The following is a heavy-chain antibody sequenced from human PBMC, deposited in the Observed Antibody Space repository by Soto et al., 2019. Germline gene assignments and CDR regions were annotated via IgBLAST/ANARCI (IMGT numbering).Heavy chain of an antibody. J-gene: IGHJ6*02. CDR1: GYSFTSYW. Sequence: GESLKISCKGSGYSFTSYWISWVRQMPGKGLEWMGRIDPSDSYTNYSPSFQGHVTISXXXXXXTXYXQXSXLKAXDTAMYYCARHEYSSSLGVWGQGTTVTVSS. V-gene: IGHV5-10-1*01. CDR2: IDPSDSYT. CDR3: ARHEYSSSLGV. D-gene: IGHD6-6*01.